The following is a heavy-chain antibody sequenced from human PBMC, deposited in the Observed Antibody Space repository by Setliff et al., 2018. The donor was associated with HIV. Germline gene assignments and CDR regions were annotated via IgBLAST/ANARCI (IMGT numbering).Heavy chain of an antibody. CDR3: ARGGFNHAFDI. CDR1: GFTFSNYW. J-gene: IGHJ3*02. D-gene: IGHD2-15*01. V-gene: IGHV3-7*01. CDR2: IKQDGSEK. Sequence: PGGSLRLSCAASGFTFSNYWMNWVRQAPGKGLEWVANIKQDGSEKYYVDSVKGRFTISRDNAKNSLSLQMNSLRAEDTAVYYCARGGFNHAFDIWGQGTMVTVSS.